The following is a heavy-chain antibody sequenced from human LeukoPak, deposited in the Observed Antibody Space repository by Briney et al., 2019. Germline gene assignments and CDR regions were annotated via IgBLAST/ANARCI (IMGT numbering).Heavy chain of an antibody. V-gene: IGHV1-18*01. CDR2: ISAYNGNT. Sequence: ASVKVSCKASGYTFTSYGISWVRQAPGQGLEWMGWISAYNGNTNYAQKLQGRVTMTTDTSTSTAYMELRSLRSDDTAVYYCARAMIVVVIPDYMDVWGKGTTVTVSS. CDR3: ARAMIVVVIPDYMDV. D-gene: IGHD3-22*01. CDR1: GYTFTSYG. J-gene: IGHJ6*03.